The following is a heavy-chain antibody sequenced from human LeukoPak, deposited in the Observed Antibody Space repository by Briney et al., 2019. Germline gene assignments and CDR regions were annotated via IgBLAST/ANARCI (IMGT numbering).Heavy chain of an antibody. Sequence: ASVKVSCKPSGGTFSIYAISWVRQAPGQRLEWMGIINPSGGSTSYAQKFQGRVTMTRDTSTSTVYMELSSLRSEDTAVYYCARGLYVDIVATTRETYNWFDPGGQGTLVTVSS. CDR1: GGTFSIYA. J-gene: IGHJ5*02. D-gene: IGHD5-12*01. V-gene: IGHV1-46*01. CDR3: ARGLYVDIVATTRETYNWFDP. CDR2: INPSGGST.